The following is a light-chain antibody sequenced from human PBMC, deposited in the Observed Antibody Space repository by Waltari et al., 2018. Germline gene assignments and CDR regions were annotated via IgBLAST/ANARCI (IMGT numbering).Light chain of an antibody. CDR1: SSDVGSYNL. CDR3: CSYAGSSTFRV. J-gene: IGLJ3*02. Sequence: QSALTQPASVSGSPGQSITISCTGTSSDVGSYNLVSWYQQHPGKAPKFMIYEVTKRPSGISSRFSGSKSGNTASLTISGLHAEDEADYYCCSYAGSSTFRVFGGGTKLTVL. CDR2: EVT. V-gene: IGLV2-23*02.